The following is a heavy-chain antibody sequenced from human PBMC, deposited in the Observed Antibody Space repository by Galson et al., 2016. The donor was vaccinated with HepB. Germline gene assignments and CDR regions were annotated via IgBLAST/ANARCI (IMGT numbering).Heavy chain of an antibody. V-gene: IGHV3-53*01. CDR2: IYSGGST. CDR1: GFTVSSNY. J-gene: IGHJ3*02. CDR3: ARELVVTPLYDAFDI. Sequence: SLRLSCAASGFTVSSNYMSWVRQAPGKGLEWVSVIYSGGSTYYADSVKGRFTSSRDDSKNTLYLQMNSLRAEDTAVYYCARELVVTPLYDAFDIWGQGTMVTVSS. D-gene: IGHD3-22*01.